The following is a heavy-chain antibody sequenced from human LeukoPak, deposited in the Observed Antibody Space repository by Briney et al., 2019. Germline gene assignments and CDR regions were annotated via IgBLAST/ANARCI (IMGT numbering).Heavy chain of an antibody. Sequence: GGSLRLSCAASGFTFITYGTHWVRQAPGKVLEWVAFIRSDGSNKNYADSVKGRFTISRGNSKNTLYLQMNSLRAEDTAVYYCARFPIVVVPAAAGHNWYYYYYMDVWGKGTTVTVSS. CDR3: ARFPIVVVPAAAGHNWYYYYYMDV. J-gene: IGHJ6*03. V-gene: IGHV3-30*02. CDR2: IRSDGSNK. D-gene: IGHD2-2*01. CDR1: GFTFITYG.